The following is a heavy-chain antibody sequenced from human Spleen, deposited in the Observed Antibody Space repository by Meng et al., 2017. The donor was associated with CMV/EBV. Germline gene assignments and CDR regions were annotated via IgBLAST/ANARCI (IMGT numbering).Heavy chain of an antibody. V-gene: IGHV3-33*01. CDR2: IWYDGSNK. D-gene: IGHD2-15*01. J-gene: IGHJ4*02. CDR1: GFIFSTYG. CDR3: AALGYCSGGSCYHQDFDH. Sequence: GESLKISCAASGFIFSTYGMHWVRQAPGKGLEWVAVIWYDGSNKYYADSVKGRFTISRDNSKNTLYLQMNSLRAEDTAVYYCAALGYCSGGSCYHQDFDHWGQGTLVTVSS.